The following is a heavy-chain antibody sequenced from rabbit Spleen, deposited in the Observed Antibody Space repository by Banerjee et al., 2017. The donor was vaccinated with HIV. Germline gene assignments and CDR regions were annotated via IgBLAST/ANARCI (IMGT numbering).Heavy chain of an antibody. CDR1: GIDFSSYYY. Sequence: QSLEESGGDLVKPGASLTLTCKASGIDFSSYYYMCWVRQAPGKGLEWIACIDAGSSGSTYYASWAKGRFTISKTSSTTVTLQMTSLTAADTATYFCARGGYIGTYYTYFNLWGQGTLVTVS. CDR2: IDAGSSGST. CDR3: ARGGYIGTYYTYFNL. D-gene: IGHD8-1*01. V-gene: IGHV1S40*01. J-gene: IGHJ4*01.